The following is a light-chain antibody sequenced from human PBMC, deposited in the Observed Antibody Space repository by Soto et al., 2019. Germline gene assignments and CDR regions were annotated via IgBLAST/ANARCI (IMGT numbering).Light chain of an antibody. CDR3: CSNAGSRAWL. V-gene: IGLV2-23*02. CDR1: SSDVGSYRL. J-gene: IGLJ3*02. CDR2: EVS. Sequence: QSALTQPASVSGSPGQSITISCTGTSSDVGSYRLVSWHQQHPGKAPKLIIYEVSKRPPGVSNRFSGSKSGNTASLTIPGLQAEDEADYYCCSNAGSRAWLFGGGTKVTVL.